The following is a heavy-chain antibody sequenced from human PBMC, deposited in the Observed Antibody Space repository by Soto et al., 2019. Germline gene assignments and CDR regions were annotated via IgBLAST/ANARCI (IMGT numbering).Heavy chain of an antibody. CDR3: ARGGAARPDFDI. D-gene: IGHD6-6*01. V-gene: IGHV4-31*03. J-gene: IGHJ3*02. Sequence: QVQLQEAGPGLVKPSQPLSLTCTVSGGSISSGGYYWSCISQHPGKGLEWIGYIYYSGSTYYNPSLKSRVTRSVDTSKNQFSRKLSSVTAADTAVYYCARGGAARPDFDIWGHGTMVTVS. CDR1: GGSISSGGYY. CDR2: IYYSGST.